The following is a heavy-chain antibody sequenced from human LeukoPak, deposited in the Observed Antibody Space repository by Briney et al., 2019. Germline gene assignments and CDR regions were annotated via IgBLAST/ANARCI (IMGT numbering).Heavy chain of an antibody. V-gene: IGHV1-18*01. CDR3: ARDLSPHRRITIFGVVIYPFDY. CDR2: ISAYNGNT. Sequence: ASVKVSCKASGYTFTSYGISWVRQAPGQGLEWMGWISAYNGNTNYAQKLQGRVTMTTDTSTSTAYMELRSLRSDDTAVYYCARDLSPHRRITIFGVVIYPFDYWGQGTLVTVSS. D-gene: IGHD3-3*01. CDR1: GYTFTSYG. J-gene: IGHJ4*02.